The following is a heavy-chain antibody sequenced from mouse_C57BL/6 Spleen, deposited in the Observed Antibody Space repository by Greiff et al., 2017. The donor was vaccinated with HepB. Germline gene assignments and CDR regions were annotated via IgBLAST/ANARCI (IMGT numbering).Heavy chain of an antibody. J-gene: IGHJ4*01. D-gene: IGHD2-4*01. Sequence: EVQLVESGGDLVKPGGSLKLSCAASGFTFSSYGMSWVRQTPDKRLEWVATISSGGSYTYYPDSVKGRFTISRDNAKNTLYLQMSSLKSEDTAMYYCARRYYYDPYDAMDYWGQGSSVTVSS. V-gene: IGHV5-6*01. CDR2: ISSGGSYT. CDR1: GFTFSSYG. CDR3: ARRYYYDPYDAMDY.